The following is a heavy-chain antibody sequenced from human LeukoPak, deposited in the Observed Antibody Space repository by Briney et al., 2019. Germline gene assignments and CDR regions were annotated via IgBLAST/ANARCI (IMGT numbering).Heavy chain of an antibody. D-gene: IGHD2-15*01. CDR2: ISGSSGTM. V-gene: IGHV3-48*03. CDR3: ARDKYCSGGKCYGLGLGFDY. CDR1: GFTFSSYE. Sequence: PGGSLRLSCAASGFTFSSYEWNWVRQAPGKGLEWVSYISGSSGTMYYADSVKGRFTISRDDAKNSLYLQMNSLRAEDMAVYYCARDKYCSGGKCYGLGLGFDYWGQGSLVIVSS. J-gene: IGHJ4*02.